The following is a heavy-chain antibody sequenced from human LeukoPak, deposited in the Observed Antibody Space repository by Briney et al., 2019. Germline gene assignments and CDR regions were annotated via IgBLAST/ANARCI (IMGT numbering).Heavy chain of an antibody. CDR2: ISSSGSIK. J-gene: IGHJ4*02. D-gene: IGHD6-19*01. CDR1: GFAFNSYE. CDR3: ARARYTSGWETLDY. V-gene: IGHV3-48*03. Sequence: GGSLRLSCIASGFAFNSYEMNWVREAPGKGLVWVSYISSSGSIKHYADSVKGRFTISRDNAKNSLYLQMNSLRAEDTAVYYCARARYTSGWETLDYWGQGTLVTVSS.